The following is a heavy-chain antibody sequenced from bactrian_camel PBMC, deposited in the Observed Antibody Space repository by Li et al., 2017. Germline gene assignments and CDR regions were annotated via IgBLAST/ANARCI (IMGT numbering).Heavy chain of an antibody. CDR2: INSGSDVT. CDR1: GFPFSNYD. V-gene: IGHV3S40*01. D-gene: IGHD3*01. Sequence: VQLVESGGGLVQPGGSLTLSCSASGFPFSNYDMTWVRQAPGKGLEWVSTINSGSDVTYYVDSVKGRFTISRDNAKNTVTLQMNSLKTEDTAAYYCARGVGAGDFGMDYWGKGTQVTVS. J-gene: IGHJ7*01.